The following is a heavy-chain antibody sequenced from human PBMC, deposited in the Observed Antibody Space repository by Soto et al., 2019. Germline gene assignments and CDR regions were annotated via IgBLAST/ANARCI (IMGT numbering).Heavy chain of an antibody. CDR1: GGSVSSGSYY. CDR2: IYYSGST. Sequence: SETLSLTCTVSGGSVSSGSYYWSWIRQPPGKGLEWIGYIYYSGSTNYNPSLKSRVTISVDTSKNQFSLKLSSVTAADTAVYYCASGSKIAAAGIGLIDYWGQGTLVTVSS. J-gene: IGHJ4*02. CDR3: ASGSKIAAAGIGLIDY. D-gene: IGHD6-13*01. V-gene: IGHV4-61*01.